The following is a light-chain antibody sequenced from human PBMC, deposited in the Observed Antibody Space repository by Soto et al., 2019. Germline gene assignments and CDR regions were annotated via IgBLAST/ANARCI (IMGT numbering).Light chain of an antibody. Sequence: DIQITQSPSTLSASVGDRVTITCRASQSLSDWLAWYQQKPGKAPKLLIYKASTLKSGVPSRFSGSGSGTEFTLTISSLQPDDFATYYCQHDNSYSEAFGQGTKVDIK. CDR2: KAS. J-gene: IGKJ1*01. CDR3: QHDNSYSEA. CDR1: QSLSDW. V-gene: IGKV1-5*03.